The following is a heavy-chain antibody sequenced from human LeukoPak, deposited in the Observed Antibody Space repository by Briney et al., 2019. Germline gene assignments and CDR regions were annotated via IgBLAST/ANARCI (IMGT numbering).Heavy chain of an antibody. V-gene: IGHV4-61*02. CDR3: ARGPYIDH. CDR2: IYTTGST. Sequence: SQTLSLTCTVSGGSLSSGIYYWSWIRQPAGKRLEWIGRIYTTGSTNYNPSLKSRVTISVDTSKNQFSLKLSSVTAADTAVYHCARGPYIDHWGQGTLVTVSS. CDR1: GGSLSSGIYY. J-gene: IGHJ4*02. D-gene: IGHD2-21*01.